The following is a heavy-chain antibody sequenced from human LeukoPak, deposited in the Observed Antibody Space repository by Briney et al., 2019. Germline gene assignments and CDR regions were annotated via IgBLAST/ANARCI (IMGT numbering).Heavy chain of an antibody. CDR1: GGSISSSSYY. Sequence: SETLSLTCTVSGGSISSSSYYWGWIRQPPGKGLEWIGSIYYSGSTYYNPSLMSRVTISVDTSKNQFSLKLSSVTAADTAVYYCARLRVVSPVAGTYFDYWGQGTLVTVSS. D-gene: IGHD6-19*01. J-gene: IGHJ4*02. CDR3: ARLRVVSPVAGTYFDY. V-gene: IGHV4-39*01. CDR2: IYYSGST.